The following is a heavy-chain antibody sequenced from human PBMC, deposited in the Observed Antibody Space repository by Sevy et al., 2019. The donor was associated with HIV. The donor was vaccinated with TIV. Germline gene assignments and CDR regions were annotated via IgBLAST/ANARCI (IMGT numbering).Heavy chain of an antibody. CDR2: ISNSGSDI. D-gene: IGHD4-17*01. V-gene: IGHV3-48*03. CDR3: ARDLPPSATTVAHFDY. J-gene: IGHJ4*02. Sequence: GGSLRLSCVASGFTFSSYEMNWVRQAPGKGLEWVSYISNSGSDIHYSYSLMGRFTISRDNAKNSLFLQMNSLRAEDTAVYYCARDLPPSATTVAHFDYWGQGTLVTVSS. CDR1: GFTFSSYE.